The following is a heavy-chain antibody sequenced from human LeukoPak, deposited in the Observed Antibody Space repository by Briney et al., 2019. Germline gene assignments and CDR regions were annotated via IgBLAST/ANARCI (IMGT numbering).Heavy chain of an antibody. V-gene: IGHV3-48*01. J-gene: IGHJ3*02. CDR2: ISSSSSTI. CDR1: GFTFSSYS. CDR3: ARKSGGNSFLLLHI. Sequence: GGSLRLSCAASGFTFSSYSMNWVRQAPGKGLEWVSYISSSSSTIYYADSVKGRFTISRDNAKNSLYLQMNSLRAEDTAVYYCARKSGGNSFLLLHIWGQGTMVTVSS. D-gene: IGHD4-23*01.